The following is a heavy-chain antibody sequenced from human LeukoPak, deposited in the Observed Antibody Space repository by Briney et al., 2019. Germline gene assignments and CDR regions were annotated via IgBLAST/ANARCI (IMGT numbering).Heavy chain of an antibody. J-gene: IGHJ3*02. V-gene: IGHV4-4*07. D-gene: IGHD1-26*01. CDR1: GGSISSYY. Sequence: SETLSLTCTVSGGSISSYYWSWIRQPAGKGLEWIGRIHTSRSTNYNPSLRSRVTMSVDTSKNQFSLRLRSVTAADTALYYCARGVATITQDSFDIWGLGTMVTVSS. CDR3: ARGVATITQDSFDI. CDR2: IHTSRST.